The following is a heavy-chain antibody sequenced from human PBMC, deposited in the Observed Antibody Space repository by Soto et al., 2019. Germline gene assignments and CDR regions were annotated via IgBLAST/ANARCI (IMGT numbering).Heavy chain of an antibody. Sequence: EVQLVESGGGLVQPGGSLRLSCAASGFTFSSYWMHWVRQAPGKGLVWVSRIKNDGSSTGYADSVKGRFTISRDNAQNRLYLQMNRLRAEDRALYCCARVGTGAYYFDYWGLGTLVTVSS. CDR1: GFTFSSYW. CDR3: ARVGTGAYYFDY. V-gene: IGHV3-74*01. CDR2: IKNDGSST. D-gene: IGHD1-1*01. J-gene: IGHJ4*02.